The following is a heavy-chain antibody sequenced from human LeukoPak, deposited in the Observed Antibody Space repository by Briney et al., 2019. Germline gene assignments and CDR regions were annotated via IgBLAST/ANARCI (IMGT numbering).Heavy chain of an antibody. J-gene: IGHJ4*02. CDR3: ARRSDYYDSSAYVY. D-gene: IGHD3-22*01. CDR2: MNPNSGNT. CDR1: GYTFTSYD. V-gene: IGHV1-8*03. Sequence: ASVRVSCKASGYTFTSYDINWVRQATGQGLEWMGWMNPNSGNTGYAQKFQGRATLTRDTSIRTAYMELSSLRSEDTAVYYCARRSDYYDSSAYVYWGQGTLVTVSS.